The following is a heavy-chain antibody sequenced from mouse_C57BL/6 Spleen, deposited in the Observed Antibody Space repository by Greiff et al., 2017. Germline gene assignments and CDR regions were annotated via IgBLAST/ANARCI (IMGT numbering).Heavy chain of an antibody. J-gene: IGHJ3*01. CDR3: AREDGNYLG. CDR2: ISYDGSN. CDR1: GYSITSGYY. Sequence: EVQLQQSGPGLVKPSQSLSLTCSVTGYSITSGYYWNWIRQFPGNKLEWMGYISYDGSNNYNPSLKNRISITRDTSKNQFFLKLNSVTTEDTATYYCAREDGNYLGWGQGTLVTVSA. V-gene: IGHV3-6*01. D-gene: IGHD2-1*01.